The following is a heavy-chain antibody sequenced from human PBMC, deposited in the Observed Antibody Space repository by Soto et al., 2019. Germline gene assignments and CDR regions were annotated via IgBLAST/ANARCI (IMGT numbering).Heavy chain of an antibody. Sequence: PGASVKVSCKASGYTFTSYGISWVRQAPGQGLEWMGWISAHNGNTNYAQKLQGRVTMTTDTSTSTAYMELRSLRSDDTAVYYCARDLELSLLGLNAFDIWGQGTMVTVSS. CDR1: GYTFTSYG. V-gene: IGHV1-18*04. CDR2: ISAHNGNT. D-gene: IGHD1-1*01. CDR3: ARDLELSLLGLNAFDI. J-gene: IGHJ3*02.